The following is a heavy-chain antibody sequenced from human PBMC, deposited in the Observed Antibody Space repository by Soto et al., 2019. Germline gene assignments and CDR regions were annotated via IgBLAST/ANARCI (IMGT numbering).Heavy chain of an antibody. CDR3: AREAPYCSGGSCYYPH. V-gene: IGHV5-51*01. J-gene: IGHJ1*01. D-gene: IGHD2-15*01. Sequence: GESLKISCKGSGYSFTSYWIGWVRQMPGKGLEWMGIIYPGDSDTRYSPSFQGQVTISADKSTSTAYLQWSSLKASDTAMYYCAREAPYCSGGSCYYPHWGQGTLVTVSS. CDR1: GYSFTSYW. CDR2: IYPGDSDT.